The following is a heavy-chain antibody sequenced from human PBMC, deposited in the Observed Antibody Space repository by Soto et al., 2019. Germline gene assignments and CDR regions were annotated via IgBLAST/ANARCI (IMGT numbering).Heavy chain of an antibody. V-gene: IGHV1-46*03. Sequence: ASVKVSCKASGYTFTSYYMHWVQQAPGQGLEWMGIINPSGGSTSYAQKFQGRVTMTRDTSTGTVYMELSSLRSEDTAVYYCARAESTEPYYYYYMDVWGKGTTVTVS. J-gene: IGHJ6*03. D-gene: IGHD3-10*01. CDR3: ARAESTEPYYYYYMDV. CDR2: INPSGGST. CDR1: GYTFTSYY.